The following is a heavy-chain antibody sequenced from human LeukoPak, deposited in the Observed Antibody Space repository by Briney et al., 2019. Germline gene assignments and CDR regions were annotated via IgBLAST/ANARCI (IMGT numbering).Heavy chain of an antibody. CDR1: GFTFSSYD. CDR2: IGTAGDT. J-gene: IGHJ4*02. Sequence: AGSLRLSCAASGFTFSSYDMHWVRQATGKGLEWVSAIGTAGDTYYPGSVKGRFTISRENAKNSLYLQMNSLRAGDTARYFCAEDPILTGFYNDGRWGQGTLVIVSS. CDR3: AEDPILTGFYNDGR. D-gene: IGHD3-9*01. V-gene: IGHV3-13*01.